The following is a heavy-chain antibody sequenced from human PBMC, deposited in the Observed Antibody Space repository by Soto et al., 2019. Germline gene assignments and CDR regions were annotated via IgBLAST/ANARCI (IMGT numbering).Heavy chain of an antibody. Sequence: VQLVQSGAEVKEPGASVKVSCKASGYTFTSYGISWVRQAPGQGLEWMGWISAFKGNTNYAQKVRGRVTMTTDTSTRTAHMELRSLRSDDTAVYYCARGGSSKYGVDSWGQGTLVTVSS. D-gene: IGHD6-13*01. CDR3: ARGGSSKYGVDS. CDR2: ISAFKGNT. J-gene: IGHJ4*02. CDR1: GYTFTSYG. V-gene: IGHV1-18*01.